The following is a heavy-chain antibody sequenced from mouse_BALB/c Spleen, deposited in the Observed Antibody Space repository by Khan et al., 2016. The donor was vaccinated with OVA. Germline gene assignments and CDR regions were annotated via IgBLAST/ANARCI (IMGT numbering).Heavy chain of an antibody. J-gene: IGHJ2*01. Sequence: EVKLLESGPGLVKPSQSLSLTCTVTGYSITSGYGWNWIRQFPGNKLEWMGYISYSGSTNYNPSLKSRISFTRDPSKHQFFLQLNSVTTEDTATYSCARTARIKYWGQGTTLTVSS. CDR3: ARTARIKY. CDR2: ISYSGST. D-gene: IGHD1-2*01. CDR1: GYSITSGYG. V-gene: IGHV3-2*02.